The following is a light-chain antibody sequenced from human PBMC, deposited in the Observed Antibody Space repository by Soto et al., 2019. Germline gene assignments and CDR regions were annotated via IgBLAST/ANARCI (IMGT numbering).Light chain of an antibody. V-gene: IGLV2-14*01. CDR1: RSDVGGYNY. CDR2: EVS. J-gene: IGLJ1*01. Sequence: QSALTQPASVSGSPGQSITISCNGTRSDVGGYNYVSWYQQHPGKAPKLVIYEVSNRPAGVSNRFSGSKSGNTASLTISGLQAEDEADYYCSSYTSSSTYVFGTGTKLTVL. CDR3: SSYTSSSTYV.